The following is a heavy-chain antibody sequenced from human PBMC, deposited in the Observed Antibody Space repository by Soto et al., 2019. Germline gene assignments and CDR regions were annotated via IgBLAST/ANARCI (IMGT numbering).Heavy chain of an antibody. CDR1: GFTFSSYA. CDR2: ISGSGGST. Sequence: EVQLLESGGGLVQPGGSLRLSCAASGFTFSSYAMSWVRQAPGKGLEWVSAISGSGGSTYYADSVKGRFTISRDNSKNTRYLQMNSLRAEDTAVYYCAKDGSRIAVAGRGYYFDYWGQGTLVTVSS. J-gene: IGHJ4*02. D-gene: IGHD6-19*01. V-gene: IGHV3-23*01. CDR3: AKDGSRIAVAGRGYYFDY.